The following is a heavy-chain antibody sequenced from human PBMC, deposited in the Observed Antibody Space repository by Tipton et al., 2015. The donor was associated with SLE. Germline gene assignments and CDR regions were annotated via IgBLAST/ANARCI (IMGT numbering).Heavy chain of an antibody. J-gene: IGHJ4*02. CDR2: INHSGST. CDR1: GGSISSGSYY. D-gene: IGHD1-26*01. CDR3: ARGVGALDN. V-gene: IGHV4-39*07. Sequence: TLSLTCTVSGGSISSGSYYWSWIRQPPGKGLEWIGEINHSGSTNYNPSLKSRVTISVDTSKNQFSLKLNSVTAADTAVYYCARGVGALDNWGQGTLVTVSS.